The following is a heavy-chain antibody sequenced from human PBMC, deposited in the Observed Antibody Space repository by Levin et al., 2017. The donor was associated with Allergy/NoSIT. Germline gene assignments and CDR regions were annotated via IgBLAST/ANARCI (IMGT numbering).Heavy chain of an antibody. V-gene: IGHV3-11*05. CDR3: ARGRVPNDY. D-gene: IGHD3-10*01. CDR1: GFIVSDSY. CDR2: ISRGNSYT. J-gene: IGHJ4*02. Sequence: PGESLKISCAASGFIVSDSYMSWIRQAPGKGLEWVSYISRGNSYTNYLDSVKGRFTISRDNAKNSLYLQMNSLRDEDTAIYYCARGRVPNDYWGQGTLVTVSS.